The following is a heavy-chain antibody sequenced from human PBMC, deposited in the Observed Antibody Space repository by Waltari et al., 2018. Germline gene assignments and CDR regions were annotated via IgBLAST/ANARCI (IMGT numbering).Heavy chain of an antibody. D-gene: IGHD6-19*01. CDR2: INYSGST. CDR3: ARGRSAAVAAM. CDR1: GGSISSTSDY. Sequence: QLQLQESGPGLVKPSETLSLTCTVSGGSISSTSDYWGWIRQPPGKGLGWIGSINYSGSTYYNPSLKSRVTISVDSSKNQFSLKLSSVTAADTAVYYCARGRSAAVAAMGGQGTLVTVSS. J-gene: IGHJ4*02. V-gene: IGHV4-39*01.